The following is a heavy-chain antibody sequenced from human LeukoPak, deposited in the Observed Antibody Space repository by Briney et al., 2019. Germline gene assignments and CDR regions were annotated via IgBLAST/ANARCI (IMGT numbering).Heavy chain of an antibody. CDR2: IIPIFGTA. Sequence: SVKVSCKASGGTFGSYAISWVRQAPGQGLEWMGGIIPIFGTANYAQKFQGRVTITADESTSTAYMEPSSLRSEDTAVYYCARGGGSSWHPPVPHFDYWGQGTLVTVSS. CDR1: GGTFGSYA. CDR3: ARGGGSSWHPPVPHFDY. V-gene: IGHV1-69*13. J-gene: IGHJ4*02. D-gene: IGHD6-13*01.